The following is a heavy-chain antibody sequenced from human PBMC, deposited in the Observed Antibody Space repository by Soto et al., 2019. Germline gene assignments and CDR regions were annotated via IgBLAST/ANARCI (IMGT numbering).Heavy chain of an antibody. CDR1: GYTFTSHW. V-gene: IGHV5-51*01. CDR2: IFPGDSDT. D-gene: IGHD3-16*01. CDR3: VRHGAYFDY. Sequence: RVESLTISCNGSGYTFTSHWIVWVLQMPGKGLEWMGIIFPGDSDTRYSPSFQGQVTISADKSINTAYLQWSSLKASDTAMYFCVRHGAYFDYWGQGTMVTVSS. J-gene: IGHJ4*02.